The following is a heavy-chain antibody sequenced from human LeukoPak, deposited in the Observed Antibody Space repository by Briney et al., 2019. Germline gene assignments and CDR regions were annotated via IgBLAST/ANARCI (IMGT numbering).Heavy chain of an antibody. D-gene: IGHD2/OR15-2a*01. CDR3: ARGLRLSYYYYLDV. Sequence: ASVKVSCKASGYTFTSYDINWVRQATGQGLEWMGWMNPNSGNTGYAQKFQGRVIMTRNTSISTAYMELSSLRSEDTAVYYCARGLRLSYYYYLDVWGKGTTVTVSS. CDR2: MNPNSGNT. CDR1: GYTFTSYD. J-gene: IGHJ6*03. V-gene: IGHV1-8*01.